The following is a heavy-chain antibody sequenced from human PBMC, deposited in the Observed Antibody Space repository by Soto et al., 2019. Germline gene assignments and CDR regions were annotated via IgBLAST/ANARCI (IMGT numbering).Heavy chain of an antibody. CDR2: IYYSGST. D-gene: IGHD3-10*01. CDR3: ARAVHFGDLKYYFDY. V-gene: IGHV4-31*03. J-gene: IGHJ4*02. CDR1: DGSISSGGYY. Sequence: SETLSLTCTVSDGSISSGGYYWSWIRQHPGKGLEWIGYIYYSGSTYYNPSLKSRVTISVDTSKNQFSLKLSSVTAADTAVYYCARAVHFGDLKYYFDYWGQGTLVTVSS.